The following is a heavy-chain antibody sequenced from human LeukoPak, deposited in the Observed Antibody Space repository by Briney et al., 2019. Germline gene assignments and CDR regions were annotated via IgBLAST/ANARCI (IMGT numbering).Heavy chain of an antibody. CDR2: IYHSGST. D-gene: IGHD6-19*01. CDR1: GYSISSGYY. Sequence: SETLSLTCTVSGYSISSGYYWGWIRQPPGKGLEWIGSIYHSGSTYYNPSLKSRVTISVDTSKNQFSLKLSSVTAADTAVYYCARQRGSGWYHPHLFWGQGILVTVPS. V-gene: IGHV4-38-2*02. CDR3: ARQRGSGWYHPHLF. J-gene: IGHJ4*02.